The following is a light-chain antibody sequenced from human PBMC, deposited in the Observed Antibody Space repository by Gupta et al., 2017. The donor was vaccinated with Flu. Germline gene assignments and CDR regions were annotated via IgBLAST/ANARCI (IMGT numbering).Light chain of an antibody. Sequence: TLSVSPGESATLTCRASQSVGINLAWYQQKPGQAPRLLIHGASTRSTDIPDRCSGSGSGTEFTLTISSLQSEDIAVYYCQQYNKWPPLLTVGGGTKVEIK. CDR2: GAS. CDR3: QQYNKWPPLLT. J-gene: IGKJ4*01. V-gene: IGKV3-15*01. CDR1: QSVGIN.